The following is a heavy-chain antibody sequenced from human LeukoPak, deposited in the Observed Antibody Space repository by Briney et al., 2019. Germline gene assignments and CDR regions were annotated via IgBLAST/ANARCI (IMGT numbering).Heavy chain of an antibody. D-gene: IGHD5-18*01. J-gene: IGHJ4*02. CDR1: GGSISSSSYY. V-gene: IGHV4-39*01. CDR2: IYYSGST. Sequence: SETLSLTRTVSGGSISSSSYYWGWIRQPPGKGLEWIGNIYYSGSTYYNPSLKSRVTISVDTSKNQFSLKLSSVTAADTAVYYCARRGYSYADFDYWGQGTLVTVSS. CDR3: ARRGYSYADFDY.